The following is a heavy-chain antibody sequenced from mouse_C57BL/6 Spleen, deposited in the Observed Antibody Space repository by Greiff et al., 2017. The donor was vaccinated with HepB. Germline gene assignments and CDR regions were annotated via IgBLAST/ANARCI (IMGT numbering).Heavy chain of an antibody. CDR2: IDPSDSYT. CDR3: ARGDYGSRAAFAY. D-gene: IGHD1-1*01. Sequence: VQLQQPGAELVMPGASVKLSCKASGYTFTSYWMHWVKQRPGQGLEWIGEIDPSDSYTNYNQKFKGKSTLTVDKSSSTAYMQLSSLTSEDSAVYYCARGDYGSRAAFAYWGQGTLVTVSA. J-gene: IGHJ3*01. V-gene: IGHV1-69*01. CDR1: GYTFTSYW.